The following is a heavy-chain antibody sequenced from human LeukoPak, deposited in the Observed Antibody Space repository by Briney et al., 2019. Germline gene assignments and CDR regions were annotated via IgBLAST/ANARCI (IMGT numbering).Heavy chain of an antibody. CDR2: IYYSGST. D-gene: IGHD2-15*01. CDR1: GGSISSGGYY. V-gene: IGHV4-31*03. Sequence: PSETLSLTCTVSGGSISSGGYYWSWIRQHPGKGLEWIGYIYYSGSTYYNPSLKSRVTISVDTSKNQFSLKLSSVTAADTAVYYCARGGSLRNNIVVVVAATTYFDYWGQGTLVTVSS. J-gene: IGHJ4*02. CDR3: ARGGSLRNNIVVVVAATTYFDY.